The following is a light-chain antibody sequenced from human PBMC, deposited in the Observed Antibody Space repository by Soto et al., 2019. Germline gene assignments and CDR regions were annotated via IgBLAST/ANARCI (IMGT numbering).Light chain of an antibody. CDR2: DTS. CDR1: QSIGSTY. V-gene: IGKV3-20*01. Sequence: EIVLTQSPGTLSLSPGERATLSCRASQSIGSTYLAWYHQKPGQAPRLLIYDTSSRATGIPDRFSGSGSGTEFTLTISRLEPEDFAVYYCQHYGTSRTFGQGTKVEIK. J-gene: IGKJ1*01. CDR3: QHYGTSRT.